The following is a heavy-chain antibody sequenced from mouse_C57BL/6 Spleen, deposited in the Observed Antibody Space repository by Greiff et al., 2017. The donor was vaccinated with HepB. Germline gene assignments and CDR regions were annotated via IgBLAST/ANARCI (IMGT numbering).Heavy chain of an antibody. Sequence: DVKLVESGGGLVKPGGSLKLSCAASGFTFSSYAMSWVRQTPEKRLEWVATISDGGSYTYYPDNVKGRFTISRDNAKNNLYLQMSHLKSEDTALYYCARDGDCEGYYFDYWGQGTTLTVSS. V-gene: IGHV5-4*01. CDR2: ISDGGSYT. CDR1: GFTFSSYA. J-gene: IGHJ2*01. D-gene: IGHD3-3*01. CDR3: ARDGDCEGYYFDY.